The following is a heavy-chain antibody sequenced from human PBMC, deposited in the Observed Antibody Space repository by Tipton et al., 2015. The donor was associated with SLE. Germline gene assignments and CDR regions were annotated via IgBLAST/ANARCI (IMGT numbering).Heavy chain of an antibody. V-gene: IGHV4-59*12. CDR1: GASLTGDY. CDR2: IYYSGST. CDR3: ATWRGYDFWTGYSPYYFDY. Sequence: LRLSCTVSGASLTGDYWSWIRQPPGKGLEWIGSIYYSGSTYYNPSLKSRVTISVDTSKNQFSLKLSSVTAADTAVYYCATWRGYDFWTGYSPYYFDYWGQGTLVTVSS. J-gene: IGHJ4*02. D-gene: IGHD3-3*01.